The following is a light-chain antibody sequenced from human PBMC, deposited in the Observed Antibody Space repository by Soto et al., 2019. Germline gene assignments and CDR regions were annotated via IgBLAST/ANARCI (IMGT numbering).Light chain of an antibody. Sequence: QSVLTQPTSVSGTPGQSVTISCSGSNSNIGRQTVNWYQQLPRTAPKLLMYGSTERPSGVPDRFSGSKSGTSASLAISDLQSEDEADYFCAAWDDTLVGVVFGGGTKVTVL. V-gene: IGLV1-44*01. CDR1: NSNIGRQT. CDR2: GST. CDR3: AAWDDTLVGVV. J-gene: IGLJ2*01.